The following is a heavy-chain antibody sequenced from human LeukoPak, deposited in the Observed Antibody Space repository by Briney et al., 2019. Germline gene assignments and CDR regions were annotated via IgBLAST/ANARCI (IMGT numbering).Heavy chain of an antibody. D-gene: IGHD3-3*01. Sequence: SVKVSCEASGGTFSSYAISWVRQAPGQGLEWMGRIIPIFGIANYAQKFQGRVTITADKSTSTAYMELSSLRSEDTAVYYCARVPNYDFWSGYSYFDYWGQGTLVTVSS. CDR2: IIPIFGIA. J-gene: IGHJ4*02. V-gene: IGHV1-69*04. CDR3: ARVPNYDFWSGYSYFDY. CDR1: GGTFSSYA.